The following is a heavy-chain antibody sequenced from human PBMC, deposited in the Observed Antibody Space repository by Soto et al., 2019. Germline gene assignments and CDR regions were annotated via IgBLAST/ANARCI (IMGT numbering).Heavy chain of an antibody. CDR3: ARKKTSAQLNLNWFDP. CDR1: GYTFTSYG. V-gene: IGHV1-18*04. CDR2: ISAYNGNT. J-gene: IGHJ5*02. Sequence: QVQLVQSGAEVKKPGASVKVSCKASGYTFTSYGISWVRQAPGQGLELMGWISAYNGNTNYAQKLQGRVTMTTDTSKRTAYMELRSLRADDTAVYYCARKKTSAQLNLNWFDPWGQGTLVTVSS. D-gene: IGHD1-1*01.